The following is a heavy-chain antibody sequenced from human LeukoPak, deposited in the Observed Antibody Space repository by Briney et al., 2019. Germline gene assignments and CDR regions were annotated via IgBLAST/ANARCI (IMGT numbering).Heavy chain of an antibody. CDR1: GFTLGPYW. D-gene: IGHD2-2*01. J-gene: IGHJ3*02. CDR3: VREGATAALDI. Sequence: HPGGSLRLSCAASGFTLGPYWMHWVRQAPGKGLVWVSGITSDGSRTTSADSVRGRFTISRDNAKNTLSLQMDSLRVDDTALYYCVREGATAALDIWGQGTVVTVSS. CDR2: ITSDGSRT. V-gene: IGHV3-74*01.